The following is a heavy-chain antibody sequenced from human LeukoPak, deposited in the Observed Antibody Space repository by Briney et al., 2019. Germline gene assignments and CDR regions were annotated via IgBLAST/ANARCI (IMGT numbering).Heavy chain of an antibody. CDR1: GGSFSGYY. J-gene: IGHJ4*02. Sequence: PSETLSLTCAVYGGSFSGYYWSWIRQPPGKGLEWIGEINHSGSTNYNPSLKSRVTISVDTSKNQFSLKLSSVTAADTAVYYCARDIGIEIDYWGQGTLVTVSS. CDR3: ARDIGIEIDY. V-gene: IGHV4-34*01. CDR2: INHSGST. D-gene: IGHD5-12*01.